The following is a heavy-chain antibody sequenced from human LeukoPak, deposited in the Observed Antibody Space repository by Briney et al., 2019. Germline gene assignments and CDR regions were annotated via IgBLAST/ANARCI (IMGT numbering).Heavy chain of an antibody. CDR1: IYNIAQYY. V-gene: IGHV5-51*01. Sequence: GESLKISCQAFIYNIAQYYIVWVRLMPGKPLEGMGVIFPGDSRTTYSPSFQGQVTIPADNSISTAYLHLSGLEASDTALYYCARHGLQGCTGGRCYTSFLYYGLDVWGQGTTVTVSS. CDR3: ARHGLQGCTGGRCYTSFLYYGLDV. D-gene: IGHD2-8*02. J-gene: IGHJ6*02. CDR2: IFPGDSRT.